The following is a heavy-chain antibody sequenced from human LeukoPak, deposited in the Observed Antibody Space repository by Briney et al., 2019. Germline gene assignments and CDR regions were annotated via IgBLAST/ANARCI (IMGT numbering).Heavy chain of an antibody. V-gene: IGHV3-23*01. J-gene: IGHJ4*02. CDR2: SSGSGGST. Sequence: GGSLRLSCAASGFSFSSYAMSWVRQAPGKGLEWVSASSGSGGSTYYADSVKGRFTISRDNSKNTLYLQMNSLRAEDTAVYYCAKGPFTVYSSSWYGGYYFDYWGQGTLVTVSS. CDR1: GFSFSSYA. CDR3: AKGPFTVYSSSWYGGYYFDY. D-gene: IGHD6-13*01.